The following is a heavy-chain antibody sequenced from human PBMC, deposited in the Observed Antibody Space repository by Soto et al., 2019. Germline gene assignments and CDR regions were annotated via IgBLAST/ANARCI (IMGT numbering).Heavy chain of an antibody. CDR1: GGSISSSSYY. D-gene: IGHD3-10*01. Sequence: QLQLQESGPGLVKPSETLSLTCTVSGGSISSSSYYWGWIRQPPGKGLEWIGSIYYSGSTYYNPSRKSRVTISVATSKNQFSLKLSSVTAADTAVYYCARQGGMTMVRGVQFDYFDYWGQGTLVTVSS. V-gene: IGHV4-39*01. CDR3: ARQGGMTMVRGVQFDYFDY. CDR2: IYYSGST. J-gene: IGHJ4*02.